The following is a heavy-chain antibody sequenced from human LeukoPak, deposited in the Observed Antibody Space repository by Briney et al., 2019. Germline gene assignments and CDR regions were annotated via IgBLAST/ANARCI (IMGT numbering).Heavy chain of an antibody. CDR1: GGSISSAVYY. Sequence: SQTLSLTCTVSGGSISSAVYYWSWIRQHPGKGLEWIGYIYYSGSTYYNQSLKSRVTISVDTSKNQFSLKLSSVTAADTAVYYCATGGSSGYSDYWGQGTLVTVSS. J-gene: IGHJ4*02. CDR3: ATGGSSGYSDY. V-gene: IGHV4-31*03. CDR2: IYYSGST. D-gene: IGHD3-22*01.